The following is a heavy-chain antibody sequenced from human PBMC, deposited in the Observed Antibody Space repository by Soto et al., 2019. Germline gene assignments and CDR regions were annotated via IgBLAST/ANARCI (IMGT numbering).Heavy chain of an antibody. D-gene: IGHD2-21*02. CDR1: GYSFTSTY. Sequence: QVQLVQSGAEVKKPGASVRISCRASGYSFTSTYVHWVRQAPGQGPGWMGIINPAGGTTYYAQKFQGRLTITIDTSTDTVFMDLNDLTSENTAVYFCALKVVTYYDNWGQGQLLNVSS. J-gene: IGHJ4*02. V-gene: IGHV1-46*01. CDR2: INPAGGTT. CDR3: ALKVVTYYDN.